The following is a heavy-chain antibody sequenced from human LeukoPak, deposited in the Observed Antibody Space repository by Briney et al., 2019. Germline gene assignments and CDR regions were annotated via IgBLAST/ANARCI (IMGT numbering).Heavy chain of an antibody. CDR2: ISGSGGST. CDR3: AKLPLLWFGELLPFDY. V-gene: IGHV3-23*01. CDR1: GFTFSSYG. D-gene: IGHD3-10*01. J-gene: IGHJ4*02. Sequence: PGGSLRLSCAASGFTFSSYGMSWVRQAPGKGLEWVSAISGSGGSTYYADSVKGRFTISRDNSKNTLYLQMNSLRAEDTAVYYCAKLPLLWFGELLPFDYWGQGTLVTVSS.